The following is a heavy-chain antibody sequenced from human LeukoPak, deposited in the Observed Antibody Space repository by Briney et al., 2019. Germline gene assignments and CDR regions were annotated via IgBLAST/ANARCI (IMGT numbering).Heavy chain of an antibody. CDR3: ARSVIPLGMDV. CDR2: INPSGGST. Sequence: EASVKVSCKASGYTFTSYYMHWERQAPGQGLEWMGIINPSGGSTSYAQKFQGRVTMTRDTSTSTVYMELSSLRSEDTAVYYCARSVIPLGMDVWGQGTTVTVSS. J-gene: IGHJ6*02. CDR1: GYTFTSYY. V-gene: IGHV1-46*01. D-gene: IGHD2-21*01.